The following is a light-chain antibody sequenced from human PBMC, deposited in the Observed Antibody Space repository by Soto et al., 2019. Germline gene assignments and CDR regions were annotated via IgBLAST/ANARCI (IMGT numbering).Light chain of an antibody. J-gene: IGLJ2*01. CDR1: SSDIGRFNF. CDR2: EVT. Sequence: QSVLTQPPSASGSPGQSVAISCTGTSSDIGRFNFVSWYQQHPGKAPKLLIYEVTKRPSGVPDRFSGSKSGNAASLTVSGLQAEDEADYYCTSWTTSTTMIFGGGTKVTVL. CDR3: TSWTTSTTMI. V-gene: IGLV2-8*01.